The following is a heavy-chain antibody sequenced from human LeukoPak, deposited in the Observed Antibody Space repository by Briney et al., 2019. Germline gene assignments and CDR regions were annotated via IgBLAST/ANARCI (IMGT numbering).Heavy chain of an antibody. Sequence: GSSVKVSCKASGGTFSSYAISWVRQAPGQGLEWMGRIIPIFGIANYAQKFQGRVTITADTSTSTAYMELSSLRTEETAVYYYARDLPSRHCCSYAFDIWGQGTMVTVSS. CDR1: GGTFSSYA. CDR3: ARDLPSRHCCSYAFDI. V-gene: IGHV1-69*04. CDR2: IIPIFGIA. D-gene: IGHD2-21*02. J-gene: IGHJ3*02.